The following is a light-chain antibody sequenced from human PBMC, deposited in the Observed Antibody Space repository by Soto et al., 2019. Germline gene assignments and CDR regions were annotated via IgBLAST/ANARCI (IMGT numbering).Light chain of an antibody. CDR3: QQRSNWPRT. J-gene: IGKJ1*01. V-gene: IGKV3-11*01. CDR1: QSVSSY. CDR2: DAS. Sequence: LTQSAGTLSLSPGERASLCCRASQSVSSYLAWYQQKPGQAPRLLIYDASNRATGIPARFSGSGSGTDFTLTISSLEPEDFAVYYCQQRSNWPRTFGQGTKVDIK.